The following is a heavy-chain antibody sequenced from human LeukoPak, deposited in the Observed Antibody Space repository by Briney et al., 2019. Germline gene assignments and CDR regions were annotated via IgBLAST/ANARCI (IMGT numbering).Heavy chain of an antibody. Sequence: SETLSLTCTVSGGSISSSYWSWIRQPPGKGLEWIGYIYYSGSTSYNPSLKSRVTISVDTSKNQFSLKLNSVTAADTAVYYCARRLDSYFQHWGQGTLVTVSS. V-gene: IGHV4-59*08. D-gene: IGHD6-19*01. J-gene: IGHJ1*01. CDR2: IYYSGST. CDR3: ARRLDSYFQH. CDR1: GGSISSSY.